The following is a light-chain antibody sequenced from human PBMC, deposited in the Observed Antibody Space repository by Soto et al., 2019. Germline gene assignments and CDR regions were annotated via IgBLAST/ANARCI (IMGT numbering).Light chain of an antibody. CDR2: DAS. Sequence: NVFTLSPTTLSLSPGGRATLSCRASQSVSSYLAWYQQKPGQAPRLLIYDASNRATGIPDRFSGSGSGTDFTLTISRLEPEDFAVYYCQKRSNWPSLTFGGGTKVDIK. CDR1: QSVSSY. J-gene: IGKJ4*01. V-gene: IGKV3-11*01. CDR3: QKRSNWPSLT.